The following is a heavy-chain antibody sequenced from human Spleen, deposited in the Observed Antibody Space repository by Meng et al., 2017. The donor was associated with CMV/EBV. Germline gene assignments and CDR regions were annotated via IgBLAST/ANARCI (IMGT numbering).Heavy chain of an antibody. CDR2: LSSSIGYI. Sequence: AVCEFPFTRHNLDWVRRTPGGGLEWVASLSSSIGYIYYADSVRGRFTLSTDNAKNLLFLQMNSLRAEDSAVYYCARDERGTYSRFDFWGQGVLVTVSS. J-gene: IGHJ4*02. CDR1: EFPFTRHN. V-gene: IGHV3-21*01. CDR3: ARDERGTYSRFDF. D-gene: IGHD1-26*01.